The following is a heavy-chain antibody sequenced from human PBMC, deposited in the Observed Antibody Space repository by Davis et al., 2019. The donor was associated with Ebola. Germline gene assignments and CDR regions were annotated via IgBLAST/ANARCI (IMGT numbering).Heavy chain of an antibody. CDR1: GYTFSNYW. CDR2: IFPDDSDT. CDR3: GRHPSGRTPNWFDP. V-gene: IGHV5-51*01. Sequence: GESLKISCKGLGYTFSNYWIGWLRQIPGEGLELMGIIFPDDSDTRYSPSFEGRVTISVDKSINTAYLQWTSLKTSDTAIYYWGRHPSGRTPNWFDPWGQGTLVTVSS. D-gene: IGHD6-19*01. J-gene: IGHJ5*02.